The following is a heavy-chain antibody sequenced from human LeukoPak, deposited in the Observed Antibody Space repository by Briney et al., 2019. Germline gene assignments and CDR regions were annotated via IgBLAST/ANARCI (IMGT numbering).Heavy chain of an antibody. J-gene: IGHJ6*03. D-gene: IGHD3-16*01. CDR3: ARGGPYYYYYYYMDV. V-gene: IGHV1-2*02. CDR2: INPNSGGT. CDR1: GYTFTGYY. Sequence: ASVKVSCKASGYTFTGYYMHWVRQAPGQGLEWMGWINPNSGGTNHAQKFQGRVTMTRDTSISTAYMELSRLRSDDTAVYYCARGGPYYYYYYYMDVWGKGTTVTVSS.